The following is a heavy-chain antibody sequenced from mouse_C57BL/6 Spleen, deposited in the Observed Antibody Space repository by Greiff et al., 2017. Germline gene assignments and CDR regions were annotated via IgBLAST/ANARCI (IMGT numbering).Heavy chain of an antibody. CDR1: GYTFTSYW. D-gene: IGHD1-1*01. Sequence: QVQLQQPGAELVKPGASVKMSCKASGYTFTSYWITWVKQRPGQGLEWIGDIYPGSGSTNYNEKFKSKATLTVDTSSSTAYMQLSSLTSEDSAVYYCARFGYYGSSYGAWFAYWGQGTLVTVSA. CDR3: ARFGYYGSSYGAWFAY. CDR2: IYPGSGST. V-gene: IGHV1-55*01. J-gene: IGHJ3*01.